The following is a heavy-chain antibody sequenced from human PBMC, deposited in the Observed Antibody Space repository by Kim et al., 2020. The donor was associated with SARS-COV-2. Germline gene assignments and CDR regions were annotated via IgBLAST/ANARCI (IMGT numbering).Heavy chain of an antibody. CDR3: ARVVITMVRGVIIRSNWFDP. V-gene: IGHV6-1*01. Sequence: SQTLSLTCAISGDSVSSNSAAWNWIRQSPSRGLEWLGRTYYRSKWYNDYAVSVKSRITINPDTSKNQFSLQLNSVTPEDTAVYYCARVVITMVRGVIIRSNWFDPWGQGTLVTVSS. CDR1: GDSVSSNSAA. D-gene: IGHD3-10*01. CDR2: TYYRSKWYN. J-gene: IGHJ5*02.